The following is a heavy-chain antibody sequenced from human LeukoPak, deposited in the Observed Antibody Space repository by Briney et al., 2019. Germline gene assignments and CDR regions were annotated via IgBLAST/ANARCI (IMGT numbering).Heavy chain of an antibody. CDR3: ARGGYVDH. CDR2: IYGINTT. D-gene: IGHD3-10*01. V-gene: IGHV3-53*01. J-gene: IGHJ4*02. CDR1: GFTANSNY. Sequence: SGGSLRLSCAASGFTANSNYMSWVRQAPGKGLEWVSVIYGINTTYYADSVKGRFTISRDNSNNTLSLQMNSLRADDTAVYYCARGGYVDHWGQGTLVTVSS.